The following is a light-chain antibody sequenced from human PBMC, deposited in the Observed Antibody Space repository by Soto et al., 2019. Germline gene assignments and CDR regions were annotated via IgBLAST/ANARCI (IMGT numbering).Light chain of an antibody. CDR2: DVN. CDR3: CSYAGTYTYV. V-gene: IGLV2-11*01. Sequence: QSALTQPRSVSGSPGQSVTISCTGTDTNIGFYNFVSWYQQHPDKDPHLVIYDVNKRPSVVPDRFSGSKSGKTASLTISGLQADDEADYFCCSYAGTYTYVFGTGTKVTVL. J-gene: IGLJ1*01. CDR1: DTNIGFYNF.